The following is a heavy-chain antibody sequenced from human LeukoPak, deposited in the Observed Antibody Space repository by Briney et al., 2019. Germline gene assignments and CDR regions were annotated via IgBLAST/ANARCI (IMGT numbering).Heavy chain of an antibody. D-gene: IGHD2-15*01. Sequence: GGSLRLSCAASGFTFSSYWMHWVRQAPGKGLVWVSRINSDGSSTSYADSVKGRFTISRDNAKSTLYLQMNSLRAEDTAVYYCASGYCSGGSCYSFSYYYYGMDVWGKGTTVTVSS. CDR3: ASGYCSGGSCYSFSYYYYGMDV. CDR2: INSDGSST. CDR1: GFTFSSYW. V-gene: IGHV3-74*01. J-gene: IGHJ6*04.